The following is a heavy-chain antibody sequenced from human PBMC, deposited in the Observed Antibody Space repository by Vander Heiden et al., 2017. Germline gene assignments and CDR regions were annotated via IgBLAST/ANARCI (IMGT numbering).Heavy chain of an antibody. CDR3: ARGTYRPLGYYYYGMDV. J-gene: IGHJ6*02. Sequence: QLQLQESGSGLVKPSQTLSLTCAVSGGSISSGGYSWSWIRQPPGKGLEWIGYIYHSGSTYYNPSLKSRVTISVDRSKNQFSLKLSSVTAADTAVYYCARGTYRPLGYYYYGMDVWGQGTTVTVSS. CDR1: GGSISSGGYS. D-gene: IGHD1-1*01. CDR2: IYHSGST. V-gene: IGHV4-30-2*01.